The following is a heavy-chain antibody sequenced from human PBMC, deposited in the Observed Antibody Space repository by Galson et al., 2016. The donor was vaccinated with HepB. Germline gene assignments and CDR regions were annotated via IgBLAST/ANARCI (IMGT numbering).Heavy chain of an antibody. D-gene: IGHD3-22*01. CDR3: ARDSKPTSQWDSSGYYPDCFRH. CDR2: ISSRSTYI. V-gene: IGHV3-21*01. J-gene: IGHJ1*01. Sequence: SLRLSCAASGFTFATYNIHWVRQAPGKGLEWVSSISSRSTYIFYAGSVKGRFTISRDNAKNSLFLQMSGLRAEDTAVYYCARDSKPTSQWDSSGYYPDCFRHWGQGTLVTVSS. CDR1: GFTFATYN.